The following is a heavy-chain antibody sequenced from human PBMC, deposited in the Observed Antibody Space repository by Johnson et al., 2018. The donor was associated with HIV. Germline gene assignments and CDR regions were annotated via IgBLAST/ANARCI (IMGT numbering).Heavy chain of an antibody. V-gene: IGHV3-66*01. Sequence: MLLVESWGGLVQPGGSLRLSCAASGFTVSSNYMSWVRQAPGKGLEWVSLIYSDDSTYYADSVKGRFTISRDNSKNTLYLQMNSLRAEYTAVYYCARAHYDSSGYLLKGGAFDIWGQGTMVTVSS. D-gene: IGHD3-22*01. CDR1: GFTVSSNY. CDR2: IYSDDST. CDR3: ARAHYDSSGYLLKGGAFDI. J-gene: IGHJ3*02.